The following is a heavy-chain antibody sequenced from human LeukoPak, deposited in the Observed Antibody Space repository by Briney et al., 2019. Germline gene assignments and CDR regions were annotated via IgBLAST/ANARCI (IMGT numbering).Heavy chain of an antibody. CDR3: AKGDYGGYSHGFDI. Sequence: GGSLRLSCAASGFPFSGYGMHWVRQAPGKGLEWVAVMSYDGSDKFYADSVRGRFTISRDNSKSTLYLQMNSLRAEDTAVYYCAKGDYGGYSHGFDIWGQGTMVTVSS. V-gene: IGHV3-30*18. CDR1: GFPFSGYG. D-gene: IGHD4-17*01. CDR2: MSYDGSDK. J-gene: IGHJ3*02.